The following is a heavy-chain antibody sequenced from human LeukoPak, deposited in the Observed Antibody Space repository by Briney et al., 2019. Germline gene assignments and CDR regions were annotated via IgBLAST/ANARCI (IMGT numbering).Heavy chain of an antibody. CDR2: INHSGST. CDR3: ARLGGSGYYYGDYYYYMDV. J-gene: IGHJ6*03. Sequence: PSETLSLTCAVYGGSFSGYYWSWIRQPPGKGLEWIGEINHSGSTNYNPSLKSRVTISVDTSKNQFSLKLSSVTAADTAVYYCARLGGSGYYYGDYYYYMDVWGKGTTVTISS. CDR1: GGSFSGYY. D-gene: IGHD3-22*01. V-gene: IGHV4-34*01.